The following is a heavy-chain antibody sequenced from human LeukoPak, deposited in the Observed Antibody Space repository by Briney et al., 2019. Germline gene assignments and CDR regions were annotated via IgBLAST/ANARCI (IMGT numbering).Heavy chain of an antibody. Sequence: GGSLRLSCAASGFTFNDYYMSWIRQAPGKGLEWVSYISSSGSTIYYADSVKGRFTISRDNAKNSLYLQMNSLRAEDTAVYYCASPAVAGTLDYWGQGTLVTVSS. J-gene: IGHJ4*02. CDR2: ISSSGSTI. V-gene: IGHV3-11*01. CDR3: ASPAVAGTLDY. D-gene: IGHD6-19*01. CDR1: GFTFNDYY.